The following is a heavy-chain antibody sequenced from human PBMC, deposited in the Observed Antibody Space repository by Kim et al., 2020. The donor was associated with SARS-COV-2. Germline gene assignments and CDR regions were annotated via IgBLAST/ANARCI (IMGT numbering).Heavy chain of an antibody. CDR2: IYYSGST. Sequence: SETLSLTCTVSGGSISSSSYYWGWIRQPPGKGLEWIGSIYYSGSTYYNPSLKSRVTISVDTSKNQFSLKLSSVTAADTAVYYCARHPSTSCQIDYWGQGTLVTVSS. J-gene: IGHJ4*02. CDR3: ARHPSTSCQIDY. D-gene: IGHD2-2*01. CDR1: GGSISSSSYY. V-gene: IGHV4-39*01.